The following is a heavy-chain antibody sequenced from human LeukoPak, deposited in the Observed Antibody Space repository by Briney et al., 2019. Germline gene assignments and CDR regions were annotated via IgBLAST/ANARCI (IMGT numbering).Heavy chain of an antibody. Sequence: ASVKVSCKASNYTYTDYGINWVRQAPGQGLEWVGWISAYNGHTNYAQKFQGRVTMTRDTSISTAYMELSRLRSDDTAVYYCARSGYSSGWYAGAFDIWGQGTMVTVSS. V-gene: IGHV1-18*01. CDR1: NYTYTDYG. CDR3: ARSGYSSGWYAGAFDI. CDR2: ISAYNGHT. J-gene: IGHJ3*02. D-gene: IGHD6-19*01.